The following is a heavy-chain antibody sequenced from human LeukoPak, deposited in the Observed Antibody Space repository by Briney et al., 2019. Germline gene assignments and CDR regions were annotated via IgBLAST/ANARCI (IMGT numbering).Heavy chain of an antibody. D-gene: IGHD2-15*01. V-gene: IGHV1-69*05. CDR1: GGTFSSYA. J-gene: IGHJ4*02. CDR3: AGQDRYCSSGSCYQVLDY. Sequence: SVKVSCKASGGTFSSYAISWVGQAPGQGGEGRGGISHIFGTANYAQNFHGSATITTHESTSTASMELRSLISEGTAVYYCAGQDRYCSSGSCYQVLDYWGQGTLVTVSS. CDR2: ISHIFGTA.